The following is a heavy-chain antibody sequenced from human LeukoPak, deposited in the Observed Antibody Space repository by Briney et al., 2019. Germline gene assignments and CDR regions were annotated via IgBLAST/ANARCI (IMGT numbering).Heavy chain of an antibody. CDR3: ARRGPNYYDSSGPDY. D-gene: IGHD3-22*01. V-gene: IGHV4-39*01. J-gene: IGHJ4*02. CDR2: IYYSGST. CDR1: GSSISSSSYY. Sequence: SETLSLTCTVSGSSISSSSYYWGWIRQPPGKGLEWIGSIYYSGSTYYNPSLKSRVTISVDTSKNQFSLKLSSVTAADTAVYYCARRGPNYYDSSGPDYWGQGTLVTVSS.